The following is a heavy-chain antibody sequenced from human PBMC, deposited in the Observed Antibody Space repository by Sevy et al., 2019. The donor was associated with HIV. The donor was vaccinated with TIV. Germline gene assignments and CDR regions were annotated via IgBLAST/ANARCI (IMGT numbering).Heavy chain of an antibody. Sequence: GGSLRLSCAASGFTFSSYAMHWVRQAPGKGLEWVAVISYDGSNKYYADSVKGRFTISRDNSKNTLYLQMNSLRAEDTAVYYCARDYCSGGSCFYFDYRGQGTLVTVSS. D-gene: IGHD2-15*01. V-gene: IGHV3-30-3*01. CDR2: ISYDGSNK. CDR1: GFTFSSYA. J-gene: IGHJ4*02. CDR3: ARDYCSGGSCFYFDY.